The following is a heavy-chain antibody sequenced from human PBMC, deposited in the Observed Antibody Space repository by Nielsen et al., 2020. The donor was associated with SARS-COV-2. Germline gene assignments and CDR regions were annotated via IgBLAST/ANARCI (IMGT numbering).Heavy chain of an antibody. CDR3: ARAGATRWYSYYAMDV. CDR1: GFPFSDYE. CDR2: IGSSGATV. D-gene: IGHD1-26*01. Sequence: GGSLRLSCTASGFPFSDYEMNWVRQAPGKGPEWVSHIGSSGATVYYGGSVEGRFTISRDNAENSLSLQMNSLRAEDTAVYYCARAGATRWYSYYAMDVWGHGTTVTVSS. J-gene: IGHJ6*02. V-gene: IGHV3-48*03.